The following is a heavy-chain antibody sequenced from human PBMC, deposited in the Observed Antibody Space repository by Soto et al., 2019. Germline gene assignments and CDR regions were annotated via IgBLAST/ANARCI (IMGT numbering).Heavy chain of an antibody. V-gene: IGHV3-49*03. CDR1: GFTFGDYA. J-gene: IGHJ6*02. CDR2: IRSKAYGGTT. Sequence: QPGGSLRLSCTASGFTFGDYAMSWFRQAPGKGLEWVGFIRSKAYGGTTEYAASVKGRFTISRDDSKSIAYLQMNSLKTEDTAVYYCTRMGSYYSYYGMDVWDQGTTFTVSS. D-gene: IGHD3-10*01. CDR3: TRMGSYYSYYGMDV.